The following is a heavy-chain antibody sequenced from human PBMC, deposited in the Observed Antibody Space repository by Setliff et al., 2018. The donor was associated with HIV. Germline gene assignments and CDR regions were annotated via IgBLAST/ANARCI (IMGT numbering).Heavy chain of an antibody. V-gene: IGHV4-34*01. D-gene: IGHD2-15*01. Sequence: LTCAVYGGSFNGYYWSWIRQPPGKGLEWIGEINHSGSTNYNPSLKSRVTMSVDKSKNQFSLRLSSVTAADTAVYYCARARRAGSGPKYFQHWGQGTLVTV. CDR1: GGSFNGYY. CDR3: ARARRAGSGPKYFQH. CDR2: INHSGST. J-gene: IGHJ1*01.